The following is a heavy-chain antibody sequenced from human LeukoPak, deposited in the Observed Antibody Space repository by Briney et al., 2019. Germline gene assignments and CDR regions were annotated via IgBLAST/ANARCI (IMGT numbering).Heavy chain of an antibody. CDR2: INPNSGGT. CDR3: ARTLPRITMVRGVIGGYYMDV. D-gene: IGHD3-10*01. V-gene: IGHV1-2*02. J-gene: IGHJ6*03. Sequence: ASVKVSCKASGYTFTDYYMRWVRQAPGQGLEWMGWINPNSGGTNYAQKFQGRVTMTRDTSISTAYMQLSRLRSDDTAVYYCARTLPRITMVRGVIGGYYMDVWGKGTTVTVSS. CDR1: GYTFTDYY.